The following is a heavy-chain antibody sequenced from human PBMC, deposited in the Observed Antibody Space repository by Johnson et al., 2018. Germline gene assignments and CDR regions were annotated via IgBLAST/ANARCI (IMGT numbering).Heavy chain of an antibody. Sequence: QVQLVQSGGGVVQPGRSLKLSCAASGFSFSSFGMHWVRQAPGKGLEWVAVIPYEGSNKYYADSVKGRFIISRDNSKNKLYLQMNSLRAEDTAVYYCAKDGGRGSSSWTYYYYIDVWGKGTTVTVSS. V-gene: IGHV3-30*18. CDR1: GFSFSSFG. J-gene: IGHJ6*03. CDR3: AKDGGRGSSSWTYYYYIDV. CDR2: IPYEGSNK. D-gene: IGHD6-13*01.